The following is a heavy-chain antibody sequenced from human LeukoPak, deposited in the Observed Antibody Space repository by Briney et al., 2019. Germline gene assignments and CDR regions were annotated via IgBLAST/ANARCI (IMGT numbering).Heavy chain of an antibody. D-gene: IGHD1-7*01. CDR3: ARDRSGTGLFDY. CDR2: INPNSGGT. CDR1: GYTFTDYY. V-gene: IGHV1-2*02. Sequence: ASVKVSCKASGYTFTDYYMHWVRQAPAQGLDWMGWINPNSGGTNYAQKFQGRVTMTRDTSISTAYMELSRLRSDDTAVYYCARDRSGTGLFDYWGQGTLVTVSS. J-gene: IGHJ4*02.